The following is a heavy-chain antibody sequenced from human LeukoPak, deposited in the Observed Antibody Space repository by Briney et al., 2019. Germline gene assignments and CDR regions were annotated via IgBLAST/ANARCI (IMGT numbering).Heavy chain of an antibody. CDR2: IYHSGST. CDR3: ARSTQASSTSFDY. CDR1: GGSISNYY. Sequence: SETLSLTCTVSGGSISNYYWSWIRQPPGKGLEYTGFIYHSGSTNYNPSLKSRVTMSVDKSKNQCSLRLTSVTAADTAIYFCARSTQASSTSFDYWGQGTLVTVSS. D-gene: IGHD6-6*01. V-gene: IGHV4-59*01. J-gene: IGHJ4*02.